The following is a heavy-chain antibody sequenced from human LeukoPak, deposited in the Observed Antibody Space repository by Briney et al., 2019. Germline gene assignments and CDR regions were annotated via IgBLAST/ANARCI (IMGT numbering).Heavy chain of an antibody. CDR1: GFTFSSYA. V-gene: IGHV3-20*04. Sequence: GGSLRLSCAASGFTFSSYAMSWVRQAPGKGLEWVSGINWNGGSTGYADSVKGRFTISRDNAKNSLYLQMNSLRAEDTALYYCARGKYCSGGSCYSDFDYWGQGTLVTVSS. CDR2: INWNGGST. D-gene: IGHD2-15*01. J-gene: IGHJ4*02. CDR3: ARGKYCSGGSCYSDFDY.